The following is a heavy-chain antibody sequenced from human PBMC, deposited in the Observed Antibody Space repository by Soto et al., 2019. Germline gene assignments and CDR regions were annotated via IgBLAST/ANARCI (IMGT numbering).Heavy chain of an antibody. CDR3: ASDTYYYDSSVHVSADAFDI. J-gene: IGHJ3*02. CDR2: ISNDGSRT. CDR1: GFTSSSYW. D-gene: IGHD3-22*01. V-gene: IGHV3-74*01. Sequence: EVQLVESGGGLVQPGGSLRLSCAASGFTSSSYWIHWVRQAPGKGLVWVSRISNDGSRTNYADSVKGRFTISRDNAKNTVYMQMNSLRAEDTAVYYCASDTYYYDSSVHVSADAFDIGGQGTMVTVSS.